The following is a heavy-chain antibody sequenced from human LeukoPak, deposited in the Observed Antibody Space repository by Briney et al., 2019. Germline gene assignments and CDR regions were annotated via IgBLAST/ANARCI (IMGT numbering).Heavy chain of an antibody. CDR3: AREGYNLGTDF. D-gene: IGHD5-18*01. V-gene: IGHV4-4*07. CDR1: GVSISTYL. CDR2: ISASGTT. Sequence: PSETLSLTCRVSGVSISTYLWSCIRQPAGEGLEWIGHISASGTTNYNASLKSRVTMSADTSKNQFSLRLNSVTAADTAVYYCAREGYNLGTDFWGQGTLVTVSS. J-gene: IGHJ4*02.